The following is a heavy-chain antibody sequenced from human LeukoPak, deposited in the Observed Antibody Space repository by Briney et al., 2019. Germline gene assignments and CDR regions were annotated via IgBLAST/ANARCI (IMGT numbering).Heavy chain of an antibody. CDR1: GFTFSTYA. V-gene: IGHV3-64D*06. J-gene: IGHJ3*02. CDR3: VKLDGTDAFDI. Sequence: GGSLRLSCSASGFTFSTYAMHWVRQAPGKGLEYVSAITTNGGSTYYADSVKGRFTISRDNSKNTLYFQMSSLRTEDTAVYYCVKLDGTDAFDIWGQGTMVTVSS. CDR2: ITTNGGST.